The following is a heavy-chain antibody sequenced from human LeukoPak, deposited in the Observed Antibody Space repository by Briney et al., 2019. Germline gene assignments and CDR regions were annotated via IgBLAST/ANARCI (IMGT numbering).Heavy chain of an antibody. Sequence: GGSLRLSCAASGFTFSSYAMNWVRQAPGKGLEWVSSISGGAGGAAYADSVKGRFTMSRDNSKNTLYLQMNSLRAEDTAVYYCAKDGGYGSGSYYPDYWCQGTLVTVSS. V-gene: IGHV3-23*01. J-gene: IGHJ4*02. CDR1: GFTFSSYA. D-gene: IGHD3-10*01. CDR3: AKDGGYGSGSYYPDY. CDR2: ISGGAGGA.